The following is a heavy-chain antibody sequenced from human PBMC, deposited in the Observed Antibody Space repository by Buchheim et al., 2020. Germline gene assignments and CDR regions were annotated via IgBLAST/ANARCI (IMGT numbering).Heavy chain of an antibody. J-gene: IGHJ4*02. V-gene: IGHV3-30*04. CDR3: ARVTTVAGDFDY. CDR1: GFTFSSYA. D-gene: IGHD6-19*01. CDR2: ISYDGSNK. Sequence: QVQLVESGGGVVQPGRSLRLSCAASGFTFSSYAMHWVRQAPGKGLERVAVISYDGSNKYYADSVKGRFTISRDNSKNTLYLQMNSLRAEDTAVYYCARVTTVAGDFDYWGQGTL.